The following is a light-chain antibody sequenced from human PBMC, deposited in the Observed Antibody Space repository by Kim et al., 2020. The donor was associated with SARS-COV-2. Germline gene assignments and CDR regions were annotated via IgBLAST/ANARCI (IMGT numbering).Light chain of an antibody. J-gene: IGLJ2*01. CDR2: DNN. Sequence: GQRLPHPRAGGSSNIGNNFVSWYQQVHGKAPKLLIYDNNKRPSGIPDRFSGSKSGTSATLGITGVQPGDEADYYCATWDTSLNSGIFAGGTQLTVL. CDR1: SSNIGNNF. V-gene: IGLV1-51*01. CDR3: ATWDTSLNSGI.